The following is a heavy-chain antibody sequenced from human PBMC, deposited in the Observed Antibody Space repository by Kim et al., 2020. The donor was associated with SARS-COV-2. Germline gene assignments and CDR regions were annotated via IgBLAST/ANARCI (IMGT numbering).Heavy chain of an antibody. D-gene: IGHD6-19*01. Sequence: GYAHSVKGRYTITRDNAKNSLYLQMNRLGAEDPALYYCARGYIRGPFDCWGQGTLVTVSS. J-gene: IGHJ4*02. CDR3: ARGYIRGPFDC. V-gene: IGHV3-20*03.